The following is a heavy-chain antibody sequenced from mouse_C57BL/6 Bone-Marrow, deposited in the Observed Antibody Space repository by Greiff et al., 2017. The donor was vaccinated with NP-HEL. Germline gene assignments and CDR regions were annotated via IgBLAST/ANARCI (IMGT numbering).Heavy chain of an antibody. V-gene: IGHV14-4*01. CDR3: TTIRFDY. J-gene: IGHJ2*01. Sequence: VQLKESGAELVWPGASVKLSCTASGFNIKDDYMHWVKQRPEQGLEWIGWIDPENGDTEYASKFQGKATITADTSSNTAYLQLSSLTSEDTAVYYCTTIRFDYWGQGTTLTVSS. CDR2: IDPENGDT. CDR1: GFNIKDDY.